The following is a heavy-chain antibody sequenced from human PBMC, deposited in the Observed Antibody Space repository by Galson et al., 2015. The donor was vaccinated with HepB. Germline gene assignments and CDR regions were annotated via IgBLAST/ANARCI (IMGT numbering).Heavy chain of an antibody. CDR2: IIPIFGTA. D-gene: IGHD1-20*01. J-gene: IGHJ4*02. Sequence: SVKVSCKASGGTFSSYAISWVRQAPGQGLEWMGGIIPIFGTANYAQKFQGRVTITADKSTSTAYLELSSLRSEDTAVYYCAGQYGYNWNEPEYYWVQGTLVTLS. V-gene: IGHV1-69*06. CDR3: AGQYGYNWNEPEYY. CDR1: GGTFSSYA.